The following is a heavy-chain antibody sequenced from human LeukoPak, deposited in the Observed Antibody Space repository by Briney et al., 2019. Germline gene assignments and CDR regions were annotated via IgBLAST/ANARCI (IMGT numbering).Heavy chain of an antibody. D-gene: IGHD4-17*01. Sequence: GESLKISCKASGYNFTASWIGWVRQMPGKGLEWVGIIYPGDSDTRYSPSFQGQVTISVDKSITTAYLQWSSLKASDTAIYYCARQSLSVTTLDYWGQGTQVTVSS. J-gene: IGHJ4*02. CDR3: ARQSLSVTTLDY. CDR1: GYNFTASW. CDR2: IYPGDSDT. V-gene: IGHV5-51*01.